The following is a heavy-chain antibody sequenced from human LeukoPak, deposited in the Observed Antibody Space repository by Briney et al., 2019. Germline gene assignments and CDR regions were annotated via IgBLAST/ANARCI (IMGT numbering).Heavy chain of an antibody. CDR1: GGSITSTSYY. CDR2: IYYSGST. CDR3: ASDTDGYVTPGYFDY. Sequence: SETLSLTCAVSGGSITSTSYYWGWIRQPPGKGLEWIGSIYYSGSTYYNPSLKSRVTISVDTSKNQFSLKLSSVTAADMAVYYCASDTDGYVTPGYFDYWGQGILVTVSS. V-gene: IGHV4-39*01. J-gene: IGHJ4*02. D-gene: IGHD5-18*01.